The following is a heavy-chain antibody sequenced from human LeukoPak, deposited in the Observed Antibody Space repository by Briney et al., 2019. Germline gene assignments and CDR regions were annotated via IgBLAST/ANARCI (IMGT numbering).Heavy chain of an antibody. V-gene: IGHV1-69*02. CDR1: GGTFSSYT. CDR3: DRCLIVGANYAWFDP. CDR2: IIPILGIA. Sequence: GSSVTVSCTASGGTFSSYTISWVRQAPGQGREWMGRIIPILGIANYAQMFQGRVTFTADKSTATAYMDLSMRRSRDKAVYYCDRCLIVGANYAWFDPSGPGTLVTVSS. J-gene: IGHJ5*02. D-gene: IGHD1-26*01.